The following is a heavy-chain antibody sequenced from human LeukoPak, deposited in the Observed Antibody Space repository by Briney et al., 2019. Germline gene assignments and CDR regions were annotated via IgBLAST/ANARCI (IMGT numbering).Heavy chain of an antibody. J-gene: IGHJ4*02. D-gene: IGHD3-3*01. V-gene: IGHV3-23*01. CDR2: ISGSGGST. Sequence: GGSLRLSCAASGFTFSSYEMNWVRQAPGKGLEWVSAISGSGGSTYYADSVKGRFTISRDNSKNTLYLQMNSLRAEDTAVYYCAKWGGEVYYDFWSGYCYFDYWGQGTLVTVSS. CDR3: AKWGGEVYYDFWSGYCYFDY. CDR1: GFTFSSYE.